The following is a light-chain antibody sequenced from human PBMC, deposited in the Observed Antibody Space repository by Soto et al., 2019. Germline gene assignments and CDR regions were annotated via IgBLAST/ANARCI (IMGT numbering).Light chain of an antibody. CDR2: GAS. Sequence: EILLTQSPATLSLSPGDRATLSCRASQSVSRSLTWYQQKPGQAPRLLIYGASSRATGIPDRFSGSGSGTDFTLTISRLEPEDFAVYYCQQYGSLPLTFGGGTKVDIK. J-gene: IGKJ4*01. CDR1: QSVSRS. CDR3: QQYGSLPLT. V-gene: IGKV3-20*01.